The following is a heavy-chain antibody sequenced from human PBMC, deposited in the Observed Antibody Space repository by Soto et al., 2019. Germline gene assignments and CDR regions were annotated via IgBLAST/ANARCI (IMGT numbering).Heavy chain of an antibody. CDR2: MHTSGST. CDR3: VTASMPKAHFDS. CDR1: GGSIRGYY. J-gene: IGHJ4*02. Sequence: QMQLQESGPGRVTPSETLSITCTVSGGSIRGYYLSWIRRSAAMGLEWIWRMHTSGSTNYTPALKRRVTISVDMSKNQICLKLASVTAADPALYYCVTASMPKAHFDSWGQGTLVTVSS. D-gene: IGHD2-2*01. V-gene: IGHV4-4*07.